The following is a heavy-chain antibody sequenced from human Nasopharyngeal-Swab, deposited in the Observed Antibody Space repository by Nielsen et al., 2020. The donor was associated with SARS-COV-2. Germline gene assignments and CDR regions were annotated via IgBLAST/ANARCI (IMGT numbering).Heavy chain of an antibody. D-gene: IGHD6-13*01. J-gene: IGHJ6*02. CDR2: INPSGGST. CDR1: GYTFTSYY. Sequence: ASVKVSCKASGYTFTSYYMHWVRQAPGQGLEWIGIINPSGGSTSYAQKFQGRVTMTRDTSTSTVYMELSSLRSEDTAVYYCARVRRIAAAASYGMDVWGQGTTVTVSS. V-gene: IGHV1-46*01. CDR3: ARVRRIAAAASYGMDV.